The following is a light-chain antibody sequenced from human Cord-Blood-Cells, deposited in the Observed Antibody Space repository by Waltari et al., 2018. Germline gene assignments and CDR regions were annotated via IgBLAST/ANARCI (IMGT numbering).Light chain of an antibody. V-gene: IGLV2-14*03. CDR2: DVS. Sequence: QSALTQPASVSGSPGQSITISCTGTSSDAGGYNYVSWYQQHPGKAPKLMIYDVSNRPSGFSNRFSGYKSGNTASLTFAGLQAEDDADYYCSSYTSSSTWVFGGGTKLTVL. CDR3: SSYTSSSTWV. CDR1: SSDAGGYNY. J-gene: IGLJ3*02.